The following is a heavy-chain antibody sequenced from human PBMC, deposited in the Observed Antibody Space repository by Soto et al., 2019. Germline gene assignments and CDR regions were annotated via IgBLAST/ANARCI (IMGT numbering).Heavy chain of an antibody. D-gene: IGHD6-6*01. CDR3: AGIAAQWGTQE. CDR2: IVVGSGNT. CDR1: GFTFTSSA. J-gene: IGHJ4*02. Sequence: QMQLVQSGPEVKKPGTSVRVSCKASGFTFTSSAVQWVRQARGQRLEWIGWIVVGSGNTNYAQKFQERVTITRDMSTSTAYMELSSLRSEDTAVYYCAGIAAQWGTQEWGQGTLVTVSS. V-gene: IGHV1-58*01.